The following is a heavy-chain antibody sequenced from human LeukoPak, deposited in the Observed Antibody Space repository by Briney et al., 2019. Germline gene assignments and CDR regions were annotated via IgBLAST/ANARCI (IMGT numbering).Heavy chain of an antibody. CDR1: GFIFSDYA. D-gene: IGHD3-10*01. CDR2: VSWSSGSI. J-gene: IGHJ4*02. Sequence: SLRLSCAASGFIFSDYAMHWVRRAPGKGLEWVSGVSWSSGSIDYVDSVKGRFTVSRDNAKKSLHLQMNSLRAEDTAVYYCAKGVGTSGSYYSYYFDYWGQGTLVTVSS. V-gene: IGHV3-9*01. CDR3: AKGVGTSGSYYSYYFDY.